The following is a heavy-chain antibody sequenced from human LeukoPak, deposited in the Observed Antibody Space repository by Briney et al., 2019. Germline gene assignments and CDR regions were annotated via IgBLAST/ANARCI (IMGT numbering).Heavy chain of an antibody. D-gene: IGHD4-17*01. CDR2: INGDESEK. V-gene: IGHV3-7*01. CDR3: TRGQYGDYA. CDR1: GFTFNGYR. J-gene: IGHJ5*02. Sequence: GGSLRLSCAASGFTFNGYRMNWVRQAPGKGLEWVANINGDESEKYYVDSVKGRFTISRDNARNSLYLQMNSLRAEDTAVYYCTRGQYGDYAWGQGTLVTVSS.